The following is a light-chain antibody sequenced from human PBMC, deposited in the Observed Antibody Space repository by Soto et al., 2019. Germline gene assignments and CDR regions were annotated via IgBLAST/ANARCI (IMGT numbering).Light chain of an antibody. V-gene: IGKV1-39*01. CDR1: QSISNY. J-gene: IGKJ1*01. CDR2: AAS. CDR3: QQSYSTPS. Sequence: DIRMTQSPSSLSASVGDRVTITCRASQSISNYLNWYQQKAGKAPKLPIYAASSLQSGVPPRFSGSGSGTDFTLTISSLQPEDFATYYCQQSYSTPSFGQGTKVDIK.